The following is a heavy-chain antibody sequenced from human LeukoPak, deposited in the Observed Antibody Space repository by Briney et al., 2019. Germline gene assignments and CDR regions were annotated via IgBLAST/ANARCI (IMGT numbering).Heavy chain of an antibody. Sequence: SETLSLTCTVSGGSISGYYWSWIRQPPGKGLEWIGYIYYSGSTNYNPSLKSRVTISVDTSKNQFSLKLSSVTAADTAVYYCARRSGSYAAFDYWGQGTLVTVSS. D-gene: IGHD1-26*01. J-gene: IGHJ4*02. CDR2: IYYSGST. V-gene: IGHV4-59*01. CDR1: GGSISGYY. CDR3: ARRSGSYAAFDY.